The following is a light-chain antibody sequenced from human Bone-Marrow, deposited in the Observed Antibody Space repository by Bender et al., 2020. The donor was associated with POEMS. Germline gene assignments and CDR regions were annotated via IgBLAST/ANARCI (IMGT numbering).Light chain of an antibody. CDR3: ATWDDRLNGWV. Sequence: QSVLTQPPSASGTPGQRVTISCSGSSSKFGSYPVNWYQQLPGAAPKLVIFNNSQRPSGVPDRFSGSISGTSASLAISGLLSDEEADFYYATWDDRLNGWVFGGGTKLTVL. CDR1: SSKFGSYP. J-gene: IGLJ3*02. CDR2: NNS. V-gene: IGLV1-44*01.